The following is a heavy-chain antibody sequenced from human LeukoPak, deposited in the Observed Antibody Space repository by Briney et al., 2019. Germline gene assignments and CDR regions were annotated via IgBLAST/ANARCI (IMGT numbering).Heavy chain of an antibody. CDR3: ARAGQLPFDY. Sequence: SQTLSLTCTVSGGSISSGGYYWSWIRQHPGKGLEWIGYIYYSGSTYYNPSLKSRFTISVDTSKYQFSLKLSSVTAADTAVYYCARAGQLPFDYWGQGTLVTVSS. CDR1: GGSISSGGYY. V-gene: IGHV4-31*03. CDR2: IYYSGST. J-gene: IGHJ4*02. D-gene: IGHD2-2*01.